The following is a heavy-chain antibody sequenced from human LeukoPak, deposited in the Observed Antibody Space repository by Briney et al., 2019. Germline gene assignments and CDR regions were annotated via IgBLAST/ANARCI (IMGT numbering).Heavy chain of an antibody. J-gene: IGHJ6*03. V-gene: IGHV1-18*01. CDR2: INTYIGNT. CDR3: ARASDYYYYMDV. Sequence: ASVKVSCKASGYTFTSHGFSWVRQAPGQGLEWMGWINTYIGNTNYAQKLQGRVTVTTDTSTSTAYMELRSLRSDDTAVYYCARASDYYYYMDVWGKGTTVTVSS. D-gene: IGHD3-3*01. CDR1: GYTFTSHG.